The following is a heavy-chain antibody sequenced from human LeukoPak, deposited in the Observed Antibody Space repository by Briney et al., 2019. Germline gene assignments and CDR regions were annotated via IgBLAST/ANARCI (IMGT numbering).Heavy chain of an antibody. CDR1: GYSFTSSY. CDR2: INPSGGGT. V-gene: IGHV1-46*01. D-gene: IGHD3-22*01. J-gene: IGHJ4*02. Sequence: ASVKVSCKASGYSFTSSYMHWVRQAPGQGLEWMGVINPSGGGTTYAQRFQGRVTMTTDTSTSTVYMELSSLRSEDTAVYYCARVVASYESSGDPVFGYWGQGTLVTVSS. CDR3: ARVVASYESSGDPVFGY.